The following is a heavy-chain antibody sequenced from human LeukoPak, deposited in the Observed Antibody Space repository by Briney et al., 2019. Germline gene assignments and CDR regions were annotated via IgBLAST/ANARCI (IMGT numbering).Heavy chain of an antibody. CDR1: GYTFSSYS. V-gene: IGHV3-21*01. CDR2: ISVGSNYI. Sequence: PGGSLRLSCAASGYTFSSYSINWVRQAPGKGLEGVSCISVGSNYIYYADSVRGRFSISRDDATNSLYLQMDSLRGDDTAVYYCARLRRNSDRSGYYYYYDYWGQGTLVTVSS. CDR3: ARLRRNSDRSGYYYYYDY. J-gene: IGHJ4*02. D-gene: IGHD3-22*01.